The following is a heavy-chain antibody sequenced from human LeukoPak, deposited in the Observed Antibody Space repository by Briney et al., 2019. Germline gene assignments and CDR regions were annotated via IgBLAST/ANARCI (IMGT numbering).Heavy chain of an antibody. CDR3: ARNYDSSGYYYHGWFDP. CDR1: GGSISSGGYS. Sequence: PSETLSLTCAVSGGSISSGGYSWSWIRQPPGKGLEWIGYIYHSGSTYYNPSLKSRVTISVDRSKNQFSLKLSSVTAADTAVYYCARNYDSSGYYYHGWFDPWGQGTLVTVSS. J-gene: IGHJ5*02. CDR2: IYHSGST. V-gene: IGHV4-30-2*01. D-gene: IGHD3-22*01.